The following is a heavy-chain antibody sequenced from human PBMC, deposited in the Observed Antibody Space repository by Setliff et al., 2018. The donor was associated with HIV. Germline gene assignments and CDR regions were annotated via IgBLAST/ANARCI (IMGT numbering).Heavy chain of an antibody. V-gene: IGHV1-2*06. Sequence: GASVKVSCKASGYTFTNYYIHWVRQAPGQGLEWMGRINSDSGGTDLAQKFQGRVTMTRDTSISTAYMGLSRLRSDDTAVYYCVREVKGANFQYFDYWGQRTLVTVSS. CDR3: VREVKGANFQYFDY. J-gene: IGHJ4*02. D-gene: IGHD3-10*01. CDR1: GYTFTNYY. CDR2: INSDSGGT.